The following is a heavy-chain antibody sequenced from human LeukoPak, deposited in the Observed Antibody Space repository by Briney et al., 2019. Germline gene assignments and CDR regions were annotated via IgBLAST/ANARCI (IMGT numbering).Heavy chain of an antibody. CDR3: AKDLNYYDSSGYYDY. Sequence: GGPLRLSCAASGFTFSSYAMTWVRQAPGKGLEWVPAISGSGGSTYYADSVKGRFTISRDNSKNTLYLQMNSLRAEDTAVYYCAKDLNYYDSSGYYDYWGQGTLVTVSS. D-gene: IGHD3-22*01. J-gene: IGHJ4*02. V-gene: IGHV3-23*01. CDR1: GFTFSSYA. CDR2: ISGSGGST.